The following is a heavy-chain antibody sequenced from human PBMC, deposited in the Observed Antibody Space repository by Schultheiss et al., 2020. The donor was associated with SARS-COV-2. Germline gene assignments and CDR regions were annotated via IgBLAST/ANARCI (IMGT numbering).Heavy chain of an antibody. CDR3: ARSPENYYDSSGYLGGGMDV. J-gene: IGHJ6*02. CDR2: MNPNSGNT. CDR1: GFTFTSSA. D-gene: IGHD3-22*01. Sequence: ASVKVSCKASGFTFTSSAVQWVRQATGQGLEWMGWMNPNSGNTGYAQKFQGRVTITADESTSTAYMELSSLRSEDTAVYYCARSPENYYDSSGYLGGGMDVWGQGTTVTVSS. V-gene: IGHV1-8*03.